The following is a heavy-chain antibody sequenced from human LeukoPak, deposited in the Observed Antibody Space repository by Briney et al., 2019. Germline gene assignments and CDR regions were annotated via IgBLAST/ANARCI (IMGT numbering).Heavy chain of an antibody. CDR1: GGAISSGSYY. CDR3: ARALSGGSSIYYYYMDV. Sequence: PSETLSLTCIVSGGAISSGSYYWGWIRQPPGKGLEWIGSMYYTGSTYNSPSLKSRVTISVDTSKNQFSLKLTSVTAANTAVYYCARALSGGSSIYYYYMDVWGKGTTVTVSS. J-gene: IGHJ6*03. CDR2: MYYTGST. V-gene: IGHV4-39*07. D-gene: IGHD2-15*01.